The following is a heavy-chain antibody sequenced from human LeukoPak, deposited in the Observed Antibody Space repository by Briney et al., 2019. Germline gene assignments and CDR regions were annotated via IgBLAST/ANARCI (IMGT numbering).Heavy chain of an antibody. D-gene: IGHD3-10*01. CDR1: GYTFTSYG. J-gene: IGHJ4*02. V-gene: IGHV1-18*01. CDR3: AIDRGLRGVIILSY. CDR2: ISAYNGNT. Sequence: ASVKVSCKASGYTFTSYGISWVRQAPGQGLEWMGWISAYNGNTNYAQKLQGRVTMTTDTSTSTAYMELRSLRSDDTAVYYCAIDRGLRGVIILSYWGQGTLVTVSS.